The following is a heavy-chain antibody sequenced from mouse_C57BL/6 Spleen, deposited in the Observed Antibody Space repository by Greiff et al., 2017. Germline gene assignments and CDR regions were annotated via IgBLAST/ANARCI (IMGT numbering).Heavy chain of an antibody. V-gene: IGHV7-3*01. D-gene: IGHD1-1*01. Sequence: EVKLMESGGGLVQPGGSLSLSCAASGFTFTDYYMSWVRQPPGKALEWLGFIRNKANGYTTEYSASVKGRFTISRDNSQSILYLQMNALRAEDSATYYCASRRFYEAAMDYWGQGTSVTVSS. CDR3: ASRRFYEAAMDY. J-gene: IGHJ4*01. CDR2: IRNKANGYTT. CDR1: GFTFTDYY.